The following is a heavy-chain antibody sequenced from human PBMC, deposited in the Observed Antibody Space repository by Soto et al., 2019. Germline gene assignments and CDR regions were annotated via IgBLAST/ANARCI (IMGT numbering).Heavy chain of an antibody. V-gene: IGHV1-8*01. CDR2: MNPNSGNT. Sequence: QVQLVQSGAEVKKPGASVKVSCKASGYTFTSYDINWVRQATGQGLEWMGWMNPNSGNTGYAQKFQGRVTMTRNTXIXTXXMELSSLRSEDTAVYYCAWGIVNHQPHYYYYGMDVWGQGNTVTVSS. CDR3: AWGIVNHQPHYYYYGMDV. D-gene: IGHD7-27*01. CDR1: GYTFTSYD. J-gene: IGHJ6*02.